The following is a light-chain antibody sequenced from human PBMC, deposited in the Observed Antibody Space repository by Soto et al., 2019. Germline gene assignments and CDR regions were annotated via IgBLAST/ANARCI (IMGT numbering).Light chain of an antibody. Sequence: EVVLTETAGTLSLYPGESATISCRASQSVSSNLAWYQQKPGQAPRLLIYGASTRATGIPARFSGSGSGTEFTLTISSLQPDDFATYYCQQYNSYSPTFGQGTRLENK. J-gene: IGKJ5*01. V-gene: IGKV3-15*01. CDR2: GAS. CDR3: QQYNSYSPT. CDR1: QSVSSN.